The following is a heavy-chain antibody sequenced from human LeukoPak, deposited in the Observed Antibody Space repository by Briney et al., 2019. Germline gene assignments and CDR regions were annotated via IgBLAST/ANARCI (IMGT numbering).Heavy chain of an antibody. V-gene: IGHV4-4*07. CDR2: IYTSGST. Sequence: PSETLSLTCTVSGGSISSYYWSWIRQPAGKGLEWIGRIYTSGSTNYNPSLKSRVTMSVDTSKNQFSLKLSSVTAADTAVYYCARDHFWSGYYHSLRDYGMDVWGQGTTVTVSS. J-gene: IGHJ6*02. CDR3: ARDHFWSGYYHSLRDYGMDV. CDR1: GGSISSYY. D-gene: IGHD3-3*02.